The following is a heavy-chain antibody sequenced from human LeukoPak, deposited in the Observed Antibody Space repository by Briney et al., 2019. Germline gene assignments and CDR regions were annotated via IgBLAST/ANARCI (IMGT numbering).Heavy chain of an antibody. CDR2: IYYSGST. CDR1: GGSISSYY. J-gene: IGHJ4*02. D-gene: IGHD1-26*01. V-gene: IGHV4-59*01. CDR3: ASPINSGSYEDYFDY. Sequence: SETLSLTCTVSGGSISSYYWSWIRQPPGKGLEWIGYIYYSGSTNYNPSLKSRVTISVDTSKNQFSLKLSSVTAADTAVYYCASPINSGSYEDYFDYWGQGTLVTVSS.